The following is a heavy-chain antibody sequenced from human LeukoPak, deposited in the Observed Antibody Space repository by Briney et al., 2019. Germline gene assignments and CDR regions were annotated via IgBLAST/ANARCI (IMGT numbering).Heavy chain of an antibody. V-gene: IGHV4-59*01. CDR2: TSHSGST. J-gene: IGHJ3*02. CDR3: TRSYYDARGDSNPFDI. CDR1: GVSISSSY. Sequence: TSETLSLTCTVSGVSISSSYWSWIRQPPGRGLEWIGYTSHSGSTNYKPSLKSRVSISVDTSKNQFSLKLTSVTAADTAMYYCTRSYYDARGDSNPFDIWGQGTMVTVSS. D-gene: IGHD3-22*01.